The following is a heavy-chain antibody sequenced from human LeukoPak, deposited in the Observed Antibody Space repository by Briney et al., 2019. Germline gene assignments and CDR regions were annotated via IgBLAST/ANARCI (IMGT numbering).Heavy chain of an antibody. D-gene: IGHD3-22*01. J-gene: IGHJ1*01. CDR2: IKSDGGT. V-gene: IGHV3-74*01. CDR1: GFTFSTYW. CDR3: ARAPSEIGGYYPEYFRH. Sequence: TGGSPRLSCAASGFTFSTYWMHWVRQAPGKGLVWVSRIKSDGGTNYADSVKGRFTISRDNDKKTVSLQMNSLRPEDTGVYYCARAPSEIGGYYPEYFRHWGQGTLVTVSS.